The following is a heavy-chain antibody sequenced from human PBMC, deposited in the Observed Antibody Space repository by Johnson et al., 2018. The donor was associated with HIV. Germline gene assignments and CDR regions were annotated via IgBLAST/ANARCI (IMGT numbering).Heavy chain of an antibody. J-gene: IGHJ3*02. CDR3: ARDNGAVAGPEGAFDI. D-gene: IGHD6-19*01. CDR2: ISYDGSNK. CDR1: GFTFSYYW. V-gene: IGHV3-30-3*01. Sequence: QVQLVESGGGLVQPGGSLRLSCAVSGFTFSYYWMSWVRQAPGKGLEWVAVISYDGSNKYYADSVKGRFTISRDNSKNTLYLQMNSLRAEDTAVYYCARDNGAVAGPEGAFDIWGQGTMVTVSS.